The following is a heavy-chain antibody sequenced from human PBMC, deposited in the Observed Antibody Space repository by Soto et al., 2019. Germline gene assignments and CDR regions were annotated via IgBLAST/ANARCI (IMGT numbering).Heavy chain of an antibody. CDR1: GYTFTGYY. CDR2: INPNSGGT. J-gene: IGHJ4*02. D-gene: IGHD3-22*01. Sequence: ASVKVSCKASGYTFTGYYMHCVRQAPGQGLEWMGWINPNSGGTNYAQKFQGWVTMTRDTSISTAYMELSRLRSDDTAVYYCARSTYYYDSSGYSYWGQGTLVTVSS. V-gene: IGHV1-2*04. CDR3: ARSTYYYDSSGYSY.